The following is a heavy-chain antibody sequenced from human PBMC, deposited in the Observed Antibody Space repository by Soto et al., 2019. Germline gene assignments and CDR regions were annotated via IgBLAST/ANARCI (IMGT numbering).Heavy chain of an antibody. D-gene: IGHD3-10*01. CDR3: ARVGMCYYGSGSYCNYYYYYGMDV. CDR2: IIPIFGTA. CDR1: GGTFSSYA. V-gene: IGHV1-69*06. Sequence: QVQLVQSGAEVKKPGSSVKVSCKASGGTFSSYAISWVRQAPGQGLEWMGGIIPIFGTANYAQKFQGRVTITADKSTSTAYMELSSLRSEDTAVYYCARVGMCYYGSGSYCNYYYYYGMDVWGQGTTVTVSS. J-gene: IGHJ6*02.